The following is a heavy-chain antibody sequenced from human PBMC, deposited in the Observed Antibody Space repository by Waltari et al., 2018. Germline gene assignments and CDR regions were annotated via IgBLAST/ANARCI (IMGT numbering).Heavy chain of an antibody. D-gene: IGHD3-10*01. CDR2: IKYDGSKK. CDR3: ATYRWLGY. CDR1: AFTFSTHW. J-gene: IGHJ4*02. V-gene: IGHV3-7*03. Sequence: DVQLVESGGGLVQPGGSLRLSCEVSAFTFSTHWMTCARRASGRGLEWVANIKYDGSKKNYVDSVKGRVSISRDNARNSLYLQMNSLRAEDTAVYYCATYRWLGYWGQGTLVTVSS.